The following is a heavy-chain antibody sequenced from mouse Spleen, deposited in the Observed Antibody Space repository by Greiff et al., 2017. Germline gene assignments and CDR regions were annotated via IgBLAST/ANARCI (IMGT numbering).Heavy chain of an antibody. CDR3: AIEEGWLRRFDY. J-gene: IGHJ2*01. D-gene: IGHD2-2*01. V-gene: IGHV1-26*01. Sequence: EVQLQQSGPELVKPGASVKISCKASGYTFTDYYMNWVKQSHGKSLEWIGDINPNNGGTSYNQKFKGKATLTVDKSSSTAYMELRSLTSEDSAVYYCAIEEGWLRRFDYWGQGTTLTVSS. CDR2: INPNNGGT. CDR1: GYTFTDYY.